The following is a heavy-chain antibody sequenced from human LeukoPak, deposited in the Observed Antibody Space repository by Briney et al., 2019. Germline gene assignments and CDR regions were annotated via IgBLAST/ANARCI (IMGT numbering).Heavy chain of an antibody. CDR3: ARPPLRYSSSLNWFDP. D-gene: IGHD6-13*01. CDR1: GFTFSSYG. Sequence: GRSLRLSCAASGFTFSSYGMHWVRQAPGKGLEWVAVISYDGSNKYYADSVKGRFTISRDNSKNTLYLQMNSLRAEDTAVYYCARPPLRYSSSLNWFDPWGQGTLVTVSS. CDR2: ISYDGSNK. V-gene: IGHV3-30*03. J-gene: IGHJ5*02.